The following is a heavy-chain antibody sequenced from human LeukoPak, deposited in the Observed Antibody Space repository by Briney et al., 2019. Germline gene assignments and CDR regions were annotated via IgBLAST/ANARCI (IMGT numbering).Heavy chain of an antibody. Sequence: PSETLSLTCAVYGGSFSGYYWSWIRQPPGKGLEWIGEINHSGSTNYNPSLKSRVTMSVDTSKNHFSPKMTSVTAADTAVYYCARGRDIVVIWGQGTTVTVSS. J-gene: IGHJ6*02. CDR3: ARGRDIVVI. D-gene: IGHD2-2*01. CDR1: GGSFSGYY. CDR2: INHSGST. V-gene: IGHV4-34*01.